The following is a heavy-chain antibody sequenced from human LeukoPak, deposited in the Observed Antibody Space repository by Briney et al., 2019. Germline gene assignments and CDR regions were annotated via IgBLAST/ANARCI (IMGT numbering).Heavy chain of an antibody. D-gene: IGHD3-10*01. J-gene: IGHJ4*02. Sequence: ASVKVSCKASGYTFTSYAMHWVRQAPGQRLEWMGWINAGNGNTKYSQKFQGRVTITRDTSASTAYMEPSSLRSEDTAVYYCVRWVVRGVHFDYWGQGTLVTVSS. CDR3: VRWVVRGVHFDY. V-gene: IGHV1-3*01. CDR1: GYTFTSYA. CDR2: INAGNGNT.